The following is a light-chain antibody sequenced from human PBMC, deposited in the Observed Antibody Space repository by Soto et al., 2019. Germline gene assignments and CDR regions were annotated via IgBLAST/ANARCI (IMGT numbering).Light chain of an antibody. CDR3: QKYNSLPFT. J-gene: IGKJ3*01. CDR2: GPS. V-gene: IGKV1-27*01. CDR1: QDISNY. Sequence: DIQMTQSPSSLSASVGDTVTITSRASQDISNYLAWFQQKPGEAPKLLIYGPSTLESGVPSRFSGGKSGTDFTLTISGLQPEDVAIYYCQKYNSLPFTFGPGTKVEIQ.